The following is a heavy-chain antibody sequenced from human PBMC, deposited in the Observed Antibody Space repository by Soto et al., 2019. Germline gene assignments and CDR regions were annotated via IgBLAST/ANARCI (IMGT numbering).Heavy chain of an antibody. V-gene: IGHV3-74*01. CDR2: IDGVGTVI. CDR1: GFTFSSYW. Sequence: EVHLVESGGDLVQPGGSLRLSCAASGFTFSSYWMHWARQAPGKGLVWLSSIDGVGTVIPHADSVKGRFTVSRDNAKNNLYLQMNRLRAEETAGYYWVRGVCSGGLCKVFDYWGQGTPVTVSS. D-gene: IGHD2-15*01. CDR3: VRGVCSGGLCKVFDY. J-gene: IGHJ4*02.